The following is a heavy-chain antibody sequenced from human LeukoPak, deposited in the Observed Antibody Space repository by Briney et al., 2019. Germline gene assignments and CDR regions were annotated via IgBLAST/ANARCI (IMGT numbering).Heavy chain of an antibody. D-gene: IGHD6-13*01. Sequence: ASVKVSCKASVYTFTSYDINWVRQATGQGLWWMGWMKPNSGDTGYAQKFQGGVTMTRNTSISTAYIEPSSLRSADTSVYYCASGPPESSSSAYWGKGPLVPVSS. V-gene: IGHV1-8*01. J-gene: IGHJ4*02. CDR2: MKPNSGDT. CDR1: VYTFTSYD. CDR3: ASGPPESSSSAY.